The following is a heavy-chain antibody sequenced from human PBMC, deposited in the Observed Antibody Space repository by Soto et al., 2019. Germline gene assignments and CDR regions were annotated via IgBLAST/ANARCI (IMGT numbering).Heavy chain of an antibody. Sequence: QVQLVQSGTEVKKPGASVKVSCKASGYTFTGYYMHWVRQAPGQGLEWMGWINPDNGGTNYARKFLGWVTMARDTSISTADLSLSSLKPCPTAVYYLARGRQLTAVNTEAPAHWGQGTLVTVSS. CDR2: INPDNGGT. V-gene: IGHV1-2*04. CDR3: ARGRQLTAVNTEAPAH. J-gene: IGHJ4*02. CDR1: GYTFTGYY. D-gene: IGHD4-17*01.